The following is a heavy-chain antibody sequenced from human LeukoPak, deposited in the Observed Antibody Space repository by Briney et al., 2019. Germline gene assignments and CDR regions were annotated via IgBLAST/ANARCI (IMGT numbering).Heavy chain of an antibody. CDR3: ARDGARFDY. D-gene: IGHD4-17*01. Sequence: GASVKVSCKASGGTFSNRAVSWVRQAPGKGLEWVSVIYSGGSTYYADSVKGRCTISRNNSKNTLYLQMNSLRAEDTAVYYCARDGARFDYWGQGTLVTVSS. V-gene: IGHV3-53*01. J-gene: IGHJ4*02. CDR1: GGTFSNRA. CDR2: IYSGGST.